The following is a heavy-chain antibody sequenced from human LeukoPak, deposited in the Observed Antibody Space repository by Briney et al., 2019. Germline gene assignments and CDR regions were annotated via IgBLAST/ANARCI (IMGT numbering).Heavy chain of an antibody. CDR3: AKDSTVSGSYYGMDV. D-gene: IGHD3-3*01. V-gene: IGHV3-23*01. CDR1: GFTFFDYA. Sequence: GGPLRLSCAASGFTFFDYAMTWVRQAPGKGLEWVSALSGGGDKSFYADSVKGRFTISRDNSKNTLYLQMNSLRAEDTAVYSCAKDSTVSGSYYGMDVWGQGTTVTVSS. J-gene: IGHJ6*02. CDR2: LSGGGDKS.